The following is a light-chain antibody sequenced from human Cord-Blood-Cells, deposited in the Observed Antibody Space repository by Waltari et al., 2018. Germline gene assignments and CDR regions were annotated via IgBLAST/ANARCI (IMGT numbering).Light chain of an antibody. CDR1: SSDVGSYNL. V-gene: IGLV2-23*01. Sequence: QSALTQPASVSGSPGQSITISCTGTSSDVGSYNLVSWYQQHPGKAPKLMIYEGIKRPSGVSNRFSVSKSGNTASLTISGLQAEDEADYYCCSYAGSSTWVFGGGTKLTVL. J-gene: IGLJ3*02. CDR2: EGI. CDR3: CSYAGSSTWV.